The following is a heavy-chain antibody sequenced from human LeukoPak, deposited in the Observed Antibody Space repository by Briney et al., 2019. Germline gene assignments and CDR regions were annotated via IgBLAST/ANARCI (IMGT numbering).Heavy chain of an antibody. D-gene: IGHD4-17*01. CDR2: ISGSGGST. Sequence: GGSLRLSCAASGFTFSSYGMSWVRQAPGKGLEWVSAISGSGGSTYYADSVKGRFTISRDNSKNTLYLQMNSLRAEDTAVYYCAKVEAVTSFGIWGQGTMVTVSS. J-gene: IGHJ3*02. CDR1: GFTFSSYG. V-gene: IGHV3-23*01. CDR3: AKVEAVTSFGI.